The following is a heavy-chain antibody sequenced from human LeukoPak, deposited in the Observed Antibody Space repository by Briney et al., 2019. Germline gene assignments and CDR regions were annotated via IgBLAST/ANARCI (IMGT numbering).Heavy chain of an antibody. Sequence: SETLSLTCTVSGGSVSSGGYYWSWIRQHPGKGLEWIRYIYYSDSYYNPSLKSRVSISVDTSKNQFSLNLNSVTAADTAVYYCARGVLTGYYGDFDYWGQGTLVTVSS. D-gene: IGHD3-9*01. CDR2: IYYSDS. J-gene: IGHJ4*02. CDR3: ARGVLTGYYGDFDY. CDR1: GGSVSSGGYY. V-gene: IGHV4-31*03.